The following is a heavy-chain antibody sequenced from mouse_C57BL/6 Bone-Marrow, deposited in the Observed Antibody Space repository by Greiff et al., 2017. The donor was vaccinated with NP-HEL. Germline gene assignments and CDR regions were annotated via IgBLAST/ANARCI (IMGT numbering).Heavy chain of an antibody. CDR3: ARVVYYYGSSYVGYYAMDY. D-gene: IGHD1-1*01. V-gene: IGHV1-55*01. CDR2: IYPGSGST. J-gene: IGHJ4*01. Sequence: VQLQQPGAELVKPGASVKMSCKASGYTFTSYWITWVKQRPGQGLEWIGDIYPGSGSTNYNEKFKSKATLTVDTSSSTAYMQLSSLTSEDSAVYYCARVVYYYGSSYVGYYAMDYWGQGTSVTVSS. CDR1: GYTFTSYW.